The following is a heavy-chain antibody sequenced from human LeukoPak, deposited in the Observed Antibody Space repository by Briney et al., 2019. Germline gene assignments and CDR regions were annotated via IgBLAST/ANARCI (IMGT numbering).Heavy chain of an antibody. D-gene: IGHD1-26*01. V-gene: IGHV3-7*03. CDR2: MRQDGSEK. CDR1: GFTFKNYW. J-gene: IGHJ4*02. Sequence: GGSLRLSCAASGFTFKNYWMGWVRQAPGKGLERVANMRQDGSEKYYMDSVKGRFTMSRDNAKNSLHLQMNSLGAEDTAVYYCARDKSVGATPFDFWGQGTLVTVSS. CDR3: ARDKSVGATPFDF.